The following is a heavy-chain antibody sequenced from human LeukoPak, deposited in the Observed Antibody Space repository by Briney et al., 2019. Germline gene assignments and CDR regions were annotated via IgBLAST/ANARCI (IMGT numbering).Heavy chain of an antibody. CDR1: GFTFSSYS. CDR3: AKEGPYCSGGSCYGY. J-gene: IGHJ4*02. Sequence: GGSLGLSCAASGFTFSSYSMNWVRQAPGKGLEWVSSISSSSSYIYYADSVKGRFTISRDNAKNSLYLQMNSLRAEDTAVYYCAKEGPYCSGGSCYGYWGQGTLVTVSS. V-gene: IGHV3-21*04. D-gene: IGHD2-15*01. CDR2: ISSSSSYI.